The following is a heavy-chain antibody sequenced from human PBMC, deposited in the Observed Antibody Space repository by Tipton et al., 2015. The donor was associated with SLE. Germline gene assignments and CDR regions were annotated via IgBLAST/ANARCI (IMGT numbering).Heavy chain of an antibody. CDR1: GVSVRSGGYY. Sequence: TLSLTCTVSGVSVRSGGYYWNWIRQHPGKGLEWIGSILYNGVTSYNPSLKSRITISLDTSKNQFSLKRTSMTAADTAVYYCARYTVGTMEDPWGQGILVTVSS. V-gene: IGHV4-39*07. D-gene: IGHD4-11*01. CDR3: ARYTVGTMEDP. CDR2: ILYNGVT. J-gene: IGHJ5*02.